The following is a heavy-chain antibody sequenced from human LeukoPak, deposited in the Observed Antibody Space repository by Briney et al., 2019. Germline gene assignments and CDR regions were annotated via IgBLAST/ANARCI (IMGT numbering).Heavy chain of an antibody. Sequence: PSETLSLTCTVSGGSISSYYWSWLRQPPGKGLEWIGYIYYSGSTNYNPSLKSRVTISVDTSKNQFSLKLSSVTAADTAVYYCASHRYGGNSDYYYYYYMDVWGKGTTVTVSS. CDR3: ASHRYGGNSDYYYYYYMDV. D-gene: IGHD4-23*01. CDR1: GGSISSYY. CDR2: IYYSGST. J-gene: IGHJ6*03. V-gene: IGHV4-59*01.